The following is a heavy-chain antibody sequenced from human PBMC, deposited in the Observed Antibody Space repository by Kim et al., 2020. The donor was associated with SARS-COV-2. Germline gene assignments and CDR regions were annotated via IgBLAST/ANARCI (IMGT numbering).Heavy chain of an antibody. CDR2: ISYDGSNK. J-gene: IGHJ6*02. V-gene: IGHV3-30*18. D-gene: IGHD3-9*01. CDR3: AKGLLNVLRYFDWFLCGMDV. Sequence: GGSLRLSCAASGFTFSSYGMHWVRQAPGKGLEWVAVISYDGSNKYYADSVKGRFTISRDNSKNTLYLQMNSLRAEDTAVYYCAKGLLNVLRYFDWFLCGMDVWGQGTTVTVSS. CDR1: GFTFSSYG.